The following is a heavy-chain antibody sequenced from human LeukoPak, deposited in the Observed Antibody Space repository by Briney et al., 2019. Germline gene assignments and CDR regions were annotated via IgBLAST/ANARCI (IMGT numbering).Heavy chain of an antibody. Sequence: ASVKVSCKASGYTFTSYGISWVRQAPGQGLEWMGWISVYNGNTNYAQKLQGRVTMTTDTSTSTAYMELRSLRSDDTAVYYCARVHYYYYYMDVWGKGTTVTVSS. CDR3: ARVHYYYYYMDV. J-gene: IGHJ6*03. CDR1: GYTFTSYG. V-gene: IGHV1-18*01. CDR2: ISVYNGNT.